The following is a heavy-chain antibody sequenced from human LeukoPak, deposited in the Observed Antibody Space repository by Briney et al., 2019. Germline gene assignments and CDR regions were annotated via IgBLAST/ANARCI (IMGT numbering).Heavy chain of an antibody. CDR2: ISSSSSYI. J-gene: IGHJ4*02. CDR3: ARDNELQWLVPHFDY. CDR1: EFSVGSNY. V-gene: IGHV3-21*01. D-gene: IGHD6-19*01. Sequence: PGGSLRLSCAASEFSVGSNYMTWVRQAPGKGLEWVSSISSSSSYIYYADSVKGRFTISRDNAKNSLYLQMNSLRAEDTAVYYCARDNELQWLVPHFDYWGQGTLVTVSS.